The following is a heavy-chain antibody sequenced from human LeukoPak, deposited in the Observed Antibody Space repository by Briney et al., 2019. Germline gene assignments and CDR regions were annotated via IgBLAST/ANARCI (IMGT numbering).Heavy chain of an antibody. CDR3: ARDSAVAGTY. CDR2: ISSSSSYI. Sequence: FSSCSMNWVRQAPGKGLEWVSSISSSSSYIYYADSVKGRFTISRDNAKNSLYLQMNSLRAEDTAVYYCARDSAVAGTYWGQGTLVTVSS. CDR1: FSSCS. J-gene: IGHJ4*02. V-gene: IGHV3-21*01. D-gene: IGHD6-19*01.